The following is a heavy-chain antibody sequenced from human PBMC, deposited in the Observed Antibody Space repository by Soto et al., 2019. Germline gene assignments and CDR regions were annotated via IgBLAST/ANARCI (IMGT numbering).Heavy chain of an antibody. CDR2: IYHSGNT. CDR3: ARGPPFR. V-gene: IGHV4-30-2*01. CDR1: GGSISSGGYS. Sequence: QLQLQESGSRLVKPSQTLSLTCAVSGGSISSGGYSWSWIRQPPGKGLEWIGYIYHSGNTYYNPSLKSRVTISVDRSKNQFSLKLSSVTAAAPAVYYCARGPPFRWGQGTLVTVSS. J-gene: IGHJ4*02.